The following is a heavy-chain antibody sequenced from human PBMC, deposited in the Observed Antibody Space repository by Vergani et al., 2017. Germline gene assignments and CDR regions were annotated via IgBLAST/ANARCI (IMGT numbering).Heavy chain of an antibody. J-gene: IGHJ5*02. Sequence: QVQLQESGPGLVKPSQTLSLTCTVSGGSISSGGYYWSWIRPHPGKGLEWIGYIYYSGSTYYNPSLKSRVTISVDTSKNQFSLKLSSVTAADTAVYYCASSEYCSSTSCYTGWFDPWGQGTLVTVSS. CDR1: GGSISSGGYY. D-gene: IGHD2-2*01. CDR3: ASSEYCSSTSCYTGWFDP. CDR2: IYYSGST. V-gene: IGHV4-31*03.